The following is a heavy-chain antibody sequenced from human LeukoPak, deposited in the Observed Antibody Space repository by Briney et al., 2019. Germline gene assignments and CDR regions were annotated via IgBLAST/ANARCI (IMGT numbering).Heavy chain of an antibody. D-gene: IGHD3-3*01. V-gene: IGHV1-8*01. J-gene: IGHJ6*02. CDR2: MNPKSGNT. CDR1: GYTFTSYD. CDR3: ARFTRRTIFGVVIIPVRSYGMDV. Sequence: ASVKVSCKASGYTFTSYDINWVRQATGQGLEWMGWMNPKSGNTGYAQKFQGRVTMTRNTSISTAYMELSSLRSEDTAVYYCARFTRRTIFGVVIIPVRSYGMDVWGQGTTVTVSS.